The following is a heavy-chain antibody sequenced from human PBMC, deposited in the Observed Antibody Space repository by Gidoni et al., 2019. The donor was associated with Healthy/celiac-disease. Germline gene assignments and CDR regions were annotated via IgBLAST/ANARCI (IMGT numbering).Heavy chain of an antibody. CDR3: ARDRAHYYDSGSYPGGGMDV. CDR1: GYSISNGYY. D-gene: IGHD3-10*01. CDR2: IYHSGGT. Sequence: QVQLQESGPGLVKPSETLSLTCAVAGYSISNGYYWGWIRQPPGKGLEGIGSIYHSGGTYYNPSLKSRVTISVDTSKNQFSLNLTSVTAADTAVYYCARDRAHYYDSGSYPGGGMDVWGQGTTVTVSS. J-gene: IGHJ6*02. V-gene: IGHV4-38-2*02.